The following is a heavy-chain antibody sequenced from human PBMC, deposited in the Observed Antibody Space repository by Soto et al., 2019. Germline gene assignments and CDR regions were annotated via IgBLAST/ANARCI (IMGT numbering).Heavy chain of an antibody. CDR1: GYSFTNYG. Sequence: QDQLVQSGVEVKKTGASVKVSCKASGYSFTNYGITWVRQAPGQGFEWMGWISAYNGNTNYAQKFQGRVTMTKDASTITAYLELRRLSSDDTAVYYCERDREVAPPGAGNTHYSYYLDVWGKGTTVTVSS. J-gene: IGHJ6*03. V-gene: IGHV1-18*01. D-gene: IGHD6-19*01. CDR3: ERDREVAPPGAGNTHYSYYLDV. CDR2: ISAYNGNT.